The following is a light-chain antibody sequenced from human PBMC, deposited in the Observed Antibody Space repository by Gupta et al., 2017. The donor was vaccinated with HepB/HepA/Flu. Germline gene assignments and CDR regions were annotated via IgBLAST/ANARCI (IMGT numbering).Light chain of an antibody. CDR3: QQFGSSPPIT. V-gene: IGKV3-20*01. CDR1: QTFSSSS. Sequence: EIVLTQSPGTLSLSPGERATLSCRASQTFSSSSLAWYQQKPGQAPRLLIYDVSSRATGIPDRFSGSGSGTDFTLTISRLEPEDFAVYYCQQFGSSPPITFGQGTRLEIK. CDR2: DVS. J-gene: IGKJ5*01.